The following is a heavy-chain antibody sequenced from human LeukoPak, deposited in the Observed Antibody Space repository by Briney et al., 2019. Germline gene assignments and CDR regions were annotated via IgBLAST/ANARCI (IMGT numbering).Heavy chain of an antibody. Sequence: PSETLSLTCAVYGGSFSGYYWSWIRHPPGKGLEWIGEINHSGSTNYNPSLKSRVTISVDTSKNQFSLKLSSVTAADTAVYYCARHRKQWLVLSYFDYWGQGTLVTVSS. CDR3: ARHRKQWLVLSYFDY. CDR1: GGSFSGYY. D-gene: IGHD6-19*01. V-gene: IGHV4-34*01. CDR2: INHSGST. J-gene: IGHJ4*02.